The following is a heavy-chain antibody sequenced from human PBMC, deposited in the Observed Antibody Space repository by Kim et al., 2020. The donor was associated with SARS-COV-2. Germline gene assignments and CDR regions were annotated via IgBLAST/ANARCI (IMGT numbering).Heavy chain of an antibody. CDR2: IYYSGST. V-gene: IGHV4-39*01. Sequence: SETLSLTCTVSGGSISSSSYYWGWIRQPPGKGLEWIGSIYYSGSTYYNPSLKSRVTISVDTSKNQFSLKLSSVTAADTAVYYCARHYYYDSSAYLWGGPYYYGMDVWGQGTTVTVSS. J-gene: IGHJ6*02. D-gene: IGHD3-22*01. CDR3: ARHYYYDSSAYLWGGPYYYGMDV. CDR1: GGSISSSSYY.